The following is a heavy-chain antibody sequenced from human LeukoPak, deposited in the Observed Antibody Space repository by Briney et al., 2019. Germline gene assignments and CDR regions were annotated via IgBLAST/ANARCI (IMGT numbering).Heavy chain of an antibody. Sequence: PSETLSLTCTVSGGSISSGGYYWSWNRQHPGKGLEWIGYIYYSGSTYYNPSLKSRVTISVDTSKNQFSLKLSSVTAADTAVYYCARDNGGSYYYWGQGTLVTVSS. J-gene: IGHJ4*02. CDR2: IYYSGST. V-gene: IGHV4-31*03. D-gene: IGHD1-26*01. CDR3: ARDNGGSYYY. CDR1: GGSISSGGYY.